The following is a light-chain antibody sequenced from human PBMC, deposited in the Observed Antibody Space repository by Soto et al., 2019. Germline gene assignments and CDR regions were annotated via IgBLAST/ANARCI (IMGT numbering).Light chain of an antibody. J-gene: IGKJ5*01. CDR2: GAS. CDR1: QSVSSN. V-gene: IGKV3-15*01. Sequence: EIVRTQSPATLSASPGERSTLSCRASQSVSSNLAWYQQKPGQAPRLLIYGASTRATGIPARFSGSGSGTEFTLTISSLQSEDFAVYYCQQYNNWPLTFGQGTRLEI. CDR3: QQYNNWPLT.